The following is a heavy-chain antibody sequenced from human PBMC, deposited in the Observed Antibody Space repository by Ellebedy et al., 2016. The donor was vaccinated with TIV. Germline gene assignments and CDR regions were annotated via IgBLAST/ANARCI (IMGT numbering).Heavy chain of an antibody. V-gene: IGHV3-48*02. D-gene: IGHD1-1*01. CDR2: IPRDSDAM. Sequence: PGGSLRLSCSASGFTFSSFSMNWVRQAPGKGLEWVSYIPRDSDAMSYADSVKGRFTISRDNAKNSLYLQMNSLRDADTAVYYCVRDLHWAFDIWGQGKVVTFSS. CDR3: VRDLHWAFDI. J-gene: IGHJ3*02. CDR1: GFTFSSFS.